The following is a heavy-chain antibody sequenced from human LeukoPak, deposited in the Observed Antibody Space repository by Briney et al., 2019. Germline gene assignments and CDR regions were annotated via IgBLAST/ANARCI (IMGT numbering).Heavy chain of an antibody. D-gene: IGHD3-3*01. CDR3: ARGGITIFGVVIIRDYYGMDV. J-gene: IGHJ6*02. CDR1: GYTFTSYA. V-gene: IGHV1-3*01. CDR2: INAGNGNT. Sequence: ASVKFSCKASGYTFTSYAMHWVRQAPGQRLEWMGWINAGNGNTKYSQKFQGRVTITRDTSASTVYMELSSLRSEDTAVYYCARGGITIFGVVIIRDYYGMDVWGQGTTVTVSS.